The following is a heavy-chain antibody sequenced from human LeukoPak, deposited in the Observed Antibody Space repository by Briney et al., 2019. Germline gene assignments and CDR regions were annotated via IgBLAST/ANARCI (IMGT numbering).Heavy chain of an antibody. D-gene: IGHD3-3*01. CDR3: ASRFWSGYYTVGYYFDY. CDR1: GYSISSGYY. V-gene: IGHV4-38-2*01. CDR2: IYHSGST. Sequence: PSETLSLTCAVSGYSISSGYYWGWIRQPSGNGLEWIGGIYHSGSTYYNPSLKSRVTISVDTSKNQFSLKLSSVTAADTAVYYCASRFWSGYYTVGYYFDYWGQGTLVTVSS. J-gene: IGHJ4*02.